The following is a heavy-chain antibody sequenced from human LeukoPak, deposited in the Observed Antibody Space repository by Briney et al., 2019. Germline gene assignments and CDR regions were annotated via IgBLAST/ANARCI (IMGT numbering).Heavy chain of an antibody. J-gene: IGHJ4*02. D-gene: IGHD1-26*01. CDR1: GFTFSSYA. CDR3: AKSQYTGNYHFDN. Sequence: GSLRLSCAASGFTFSSYAMSWVRQAPGKGLERVSGISNSGGYTYYADSVKGRFTISRDNSKNTLSLQMSDLRAEDTAIYYCAKSQYTGNYHFDNWGQGTLVTVSS. V-gene: IGHV3-23*01. CDR2: ISNSGGYT.